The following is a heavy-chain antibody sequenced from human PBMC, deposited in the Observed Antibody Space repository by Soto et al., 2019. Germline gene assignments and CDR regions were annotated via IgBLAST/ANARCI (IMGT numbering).Heavy chain of an antibody. V-gene: IGHV1-69*08. CDR1: GGTFSSYT. D-gene: IGHD2-21*02. Sequence: QVQLVQSGAEVKKPGSSVKVSCKASGGTFSSYTISWVRQAPGQGLEWMGRIIPILGIANYAQKFQGRVTITADKSPSRAYMELSSLRSEDTAVYYCARDWVGVDCQGVGYFDYWGQGTLVTVSS. CDR2: IIPILGIA. J-gene: IGHJ4*02. CDR3: ARDWVGVDCQGVGYFDY.